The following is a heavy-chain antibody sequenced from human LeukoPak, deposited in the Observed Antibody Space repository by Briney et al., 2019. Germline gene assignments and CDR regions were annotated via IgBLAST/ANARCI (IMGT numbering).Heavy chain of an antibody. V-gene: IGHV1-69*05. CDR2: IIPLFGTA. J-gene: IGHJ4*02. D-gene: IGHD3-16*02. CDR1: GGTFSSYA. Sequence: SVKVSCKASGGTFSSYAISWVRQATGQGLEWMGRIIPLFGTANYAQKFQGRVTITTDESTSTAYMELSSLRSEDTAVYYCASERSYRHYDYWGQGTLVTVSS. CDR3: ASERSYRHYDY.